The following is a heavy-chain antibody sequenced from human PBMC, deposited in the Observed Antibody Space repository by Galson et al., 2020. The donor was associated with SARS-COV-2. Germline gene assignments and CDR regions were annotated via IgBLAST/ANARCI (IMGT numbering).Heavy chain of an antibody. CDR3: ARVWGGVTSYYYYGMDV. CDR1: GGTFSSYA. CDR2: IIPIFGTA. D-gene: IGHD3-16*01. Sequence: GASVKVSCKASGGTFSSYAISWVRQAPGQGLEWMGGIIPIFGTANYAQKFQGRVTITADESTSTAYMELSSLRSEDTAVYYCARVWGGVTSYYYYGMDVWGQGTTVTVSS. J-gene: IGHJ6*02. V-gene: IGHV1-69*13.